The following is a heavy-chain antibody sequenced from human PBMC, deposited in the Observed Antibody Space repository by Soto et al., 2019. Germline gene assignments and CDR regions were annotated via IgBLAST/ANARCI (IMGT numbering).Heavy chain of an antibody. D-gene: IGHD2-2*03. Sequence: PSETLSLTCTVSGGSISSSSYYWGWIRQPPGKGLEWIGSIYYSGSTYYNPSLKSRVTISVDTSKNQFSLKLSSVTAADTAVYYCARGGVGYCSTTSCQKLYNWFDPWGQGTLVTVSS. V-gene: IGHV4-39*07. CDR3: ARGGVGYCSTTSCQKLYNWFDP. CDR2: IYYSGST. J-gene: IGHJ5*02. CDR1: GGSISSSSYY.